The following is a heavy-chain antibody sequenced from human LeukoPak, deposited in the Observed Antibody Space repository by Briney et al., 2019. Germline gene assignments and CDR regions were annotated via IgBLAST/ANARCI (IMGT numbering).Heavy chain of an antibody. CDR1: GYTFTSYY. V-gene: IGHV1-46*01. Sequence: APVEVSCKASGYTFTSYYMHWVRQAPGQGLEWMGMINPSGGSTSYAQKFQGRVTMTRDTATSTVYMELSSLRSEDTAVYDCARDRYGWGSSGDYWGQGTLVTVSS. CDR3: ARDRYGWGSSGDY. J-gene: IGHJ4*02. D-gene: IGHD3-10*01. CDR2: INPSGGST.